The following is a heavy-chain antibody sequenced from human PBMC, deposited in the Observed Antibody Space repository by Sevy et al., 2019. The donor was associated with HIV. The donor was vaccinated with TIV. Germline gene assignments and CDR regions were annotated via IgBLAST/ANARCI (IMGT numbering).Heavy chain of an antibody. D-gene: IGHD4-17*01. CDR2: ISSDGSST. CDR3: ARYDGDYLHGYDY. J-gene: IGHJ4*02. CDR1: GFSFSTYW. V-gene: IGHV3-74*01. Sequence: GGSLRLSCAASGFSFSTYWMHWVRQAPGKGLVWVSRISSDGSSTNYADSVKGRFNISRDNAKNTLYLQMNSLRAEDTAVYYSARYDGDYLHGYDYWGQGTLVTVSS.